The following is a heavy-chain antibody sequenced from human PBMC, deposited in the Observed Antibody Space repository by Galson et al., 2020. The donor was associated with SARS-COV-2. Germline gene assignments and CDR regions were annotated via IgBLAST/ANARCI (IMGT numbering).Heavy chain of an antibody. CDR2: ISAYHGNT. V-gene: IGHV1-18*01. CDR1: GYTFTSYG. J-gene: IGHJ4*02. Sequence: ASVKVSCKASGYTFTSYGISWVRQAPGQGLEWMGWISAYHGNTNNAQKLQGRVTMPTDTSTSKAYMELRSLRSDDTAGYYCARDGMYCSSTSGFPFDYWGQGTLVTVSS. D-gene: IGHD2-2*01. CDR3: ARDGMYCSSTSGFPFDY.